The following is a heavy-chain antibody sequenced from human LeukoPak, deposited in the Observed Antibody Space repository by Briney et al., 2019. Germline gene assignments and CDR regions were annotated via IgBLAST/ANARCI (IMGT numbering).Heavy chain of an antibody. CDR2: ISGSGGST. CDR3: AKDSFFGYYDSSGYYPPYYFDY. V-gene: IGHV3-23*01. D-gene: IGHD3-22*01. J-gene: IGHJ4*02. CDR1: GFTFSSYA. Sequence: PGGSLRLSCAASGFTFSSYAMSWVRQAPGKGLEWVSAISGSGGSTYYADSVKGRFTISGDNSKNTLYLQMNSLRAEDTAVYYCAKDSFFGYYDSSGYYPPYYFDYWGQGTLVTVSS.